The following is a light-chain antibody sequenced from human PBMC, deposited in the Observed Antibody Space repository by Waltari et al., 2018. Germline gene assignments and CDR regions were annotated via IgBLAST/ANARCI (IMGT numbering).Light chain of an antibody. CDR1: SGSISPTSY. J-gene: IGLJ3*02. Sequence: QTVVTQEPSLSVSSGGTVTLTCALSSGSISPTSYPTWYPQSPGQTPRTPVYKTNTRSPGVPDRFSGSTLGNKAALTITGAQAEDESDYYCLLYMGSGIWVFGGGTKLTVL. CDR3: LLYMGSGIWV. V-gene: IGLV8-61*01. CDR2: KTN.